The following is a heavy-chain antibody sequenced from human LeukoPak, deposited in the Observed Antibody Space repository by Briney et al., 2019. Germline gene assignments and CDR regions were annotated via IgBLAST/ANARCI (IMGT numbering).Heavy chain of an antibody. CDR2: ISGSGGTT. D-gene: IGHD2-2*01. CDR3: AKVAGYQPYYGMDV. CDR1: GFSFSSYA. V-gene: IGHV3-23*01. Sequence: AGGSLRLSCAASGFSFSSYAMSWVRQAPGKGLEWVSAISGSGGTTYYADSVKGRFTISRDNSKNTLYLQMNSLRAEDTAEYYCAKVAGYQPYYGMDVWGQGTTVTVSS. J-gene: IGHJ6*02.